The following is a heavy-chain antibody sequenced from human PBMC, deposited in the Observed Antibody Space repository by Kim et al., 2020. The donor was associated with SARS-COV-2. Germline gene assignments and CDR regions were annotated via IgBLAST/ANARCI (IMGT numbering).Heavy chain of an antibody. CDR1: GGTFSSYA. J-gene: IGHJ5*02. CDR3: ARGAVVTAMINWFDP. D-gene: IGHD2-21*02. Sequence: SVKVTCKASGGTFSSYAISWVRQAPGQGLEWMGGIIPIFGTANYAQKFQGRVTITADKSTSTAYMELSSLRSEDTAVYYCARGAVVTAMINWFDPWGQGTLVTVSS. V-gene: IGHV1-69*06. CDR2: IIPIFGTA.